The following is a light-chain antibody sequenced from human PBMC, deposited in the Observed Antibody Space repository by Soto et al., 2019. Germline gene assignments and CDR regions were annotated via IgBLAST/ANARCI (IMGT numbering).Light chain of an antibody. V-gene: IGLV3-21*04. Sequence: SYELTQPPSVSVAPGKTATLSCAGNNIGGKSVHWYQQKPGQAPVLVIYYDKDRPSGIPERFSGSNSGNTATLTISRAEAGDEADYYCQVWDSRNDHVVFGGGTKLTVL. CDR1: NIGGKS. J-gene: IGLJ2*01. CDR2: YDK. CDR3: QVWDSRNDHVV.